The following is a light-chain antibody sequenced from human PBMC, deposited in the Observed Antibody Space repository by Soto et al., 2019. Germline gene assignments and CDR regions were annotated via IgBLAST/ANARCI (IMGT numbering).Light chain of an antibody. J-gene: IGKJ2*01. Sequence: EIVLTQSPGPLSLSPGARATLSCRASQSVSSNYLAWYQQKPGQAPRLLIYGASSRATGIPDRFSGSGSGTDFTLTISRLEPEDFAVYYCHQYCSLYTFGQGTKVEIK. V-gene: IGKV3-20*01. CDR2: GAS. CDR3: HQYCSLYT. CDR1: QSVSSNY.